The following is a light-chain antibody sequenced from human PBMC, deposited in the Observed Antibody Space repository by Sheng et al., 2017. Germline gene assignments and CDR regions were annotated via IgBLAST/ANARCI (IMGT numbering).Light chain of an antibody. CDR2: GAT. CDR3: QKYDGAPLT. V-gene: IGKV1-27*01. J-gene: IGKJ4*01. Sequence: DIHMTQSPSSVSASVGDRVTITCRASPGIFNYLAWYQQKPGKVPKLLIYGATTLQSGVPSRFSGSGSGTDFTLTISSLQPEDVATYYCQKYDGAPLTFGGGTKVEIK. CDR1: PGIFNY.